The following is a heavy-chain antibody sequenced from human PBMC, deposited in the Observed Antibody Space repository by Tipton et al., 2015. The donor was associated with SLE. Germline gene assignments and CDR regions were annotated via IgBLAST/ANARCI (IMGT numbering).Heavy chain of an antibody. V-gene: IGHV1-69*06. J-gene: IGHJ6*02. Sequence: QLVQSGAEVKKPGSSVKVSCKASGGTFSSYAISWVRQAPGQGLEWMGGIIPIFGTANYAQKLQGRVTMTTDTSTSTAYMELRSLRSDDTAVYYCAQSAYCSGGSCYSAGMDVWGQGTTVTVSS. D-gene: IGHD2-15*01. CDR2: IIPIFGTA. CDR3: AQSAYCSGGSCYSAGMDV. CDR1: GGTFSSYA.